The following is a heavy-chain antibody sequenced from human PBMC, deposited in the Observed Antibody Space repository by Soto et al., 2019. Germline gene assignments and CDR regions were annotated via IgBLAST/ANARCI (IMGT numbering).Heavy chain of an antibody. CDR3: ARVRPVAAARGYSHGMDV. V-gene: IGHV1-2*02. Sequence: GASVEVSCKASGYSFTDYYIYWVRQAPGQGLQWLGWINPKSGGTHYAQKFKGRVTMTRDTSISTAYMELIRLRSDDTAVYYCARVRPVAAARGYSHGMDVWGQGTTVTVS. D-gene: IGHD6-19*01. CDR1: GYSFTDYY. CDR2: INPKSGGT. J-gene: IGHJ6*02.